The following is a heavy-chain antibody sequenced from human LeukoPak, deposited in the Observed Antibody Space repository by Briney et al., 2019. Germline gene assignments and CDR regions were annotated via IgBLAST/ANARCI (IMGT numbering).Heavy chain of an antibody. D-gene: IGHD3-9*01. Sequence: GRSLRLSCAASGFTFRNYGMHWVRQAPGKGLDWVAVISYDGSNKYYADSVKGRFTISRDNSKNTLYLQMNSLRAEHTAVYYCAKVRYFGPSAFDIWGQGTMVTVSS. V-gene: IGHV3-30*18. CDR1: GFTFRNYG. J-gene: IGHJ3*02. CDR2: ISYDGSNK. CDR3: AKVRYFGPSAFDI.